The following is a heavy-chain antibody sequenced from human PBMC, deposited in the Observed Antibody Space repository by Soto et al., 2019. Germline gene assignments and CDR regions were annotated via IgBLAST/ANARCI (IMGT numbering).Heavy chain of an antibody. CDR2: IWYDGSNK. CDR1: GFTFTSYG. Sequence: QVQLVESGGGVVQPGRSLRLSCAASGFTFTSYGMHWVRQAPGKGLEWVAVIWYDGSNKYYADSVKGRFTISRDNSKNTLYLQMNSLRAEDTAVYYCAREGAAAGYYYFDYWGQGTLVTVSS. J-gene: IGHJ4*02. CDR3: AREGAAAGYYYFDY. V-gene: IGHV3-33*01. D-gene: IGHD6-13*01.